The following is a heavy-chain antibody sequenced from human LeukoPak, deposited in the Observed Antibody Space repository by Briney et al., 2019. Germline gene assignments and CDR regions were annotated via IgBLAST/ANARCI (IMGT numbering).Heavy chain of an antibody. D-gene: IGHD3-10*01. Sequence: GRSLRLSCAASGFTFSSYAMSWVRQAPGKGLEWVSAISGSGGSTYYADSVKGRFTISRDNSKNTLYLQMNSLRAEDTAVYYCAKDELNVLLWFGELGAFDIWGQGTMVTVSS. CDR1: GFTFSSYA. CDR3: AKDELNVLLWFGELGAFDI. V-gene: IGHV3-23*01. CDR2: ISGSGGST. J-gene: IGHJ3*02.